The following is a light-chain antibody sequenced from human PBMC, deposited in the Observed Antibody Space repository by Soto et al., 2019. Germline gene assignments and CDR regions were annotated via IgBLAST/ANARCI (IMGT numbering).Light chain of an antibody. CDR3: QSYDSTLSRV. Sequence: QSVLTQPPSESGAPGQRITISCTGSSSNIGAGYDVHWYQQLPGTAPKLLIYGNNNRPSGVPDRFSGSKSGSSASLAITGLQAEDEADYSCQSYDSTLSRVLGPGTKLPV. J-gene: IGLJ1*01. V-gene: IGLV1-40*01. CDR1: SSNIGAGYD. CDR2: GNN.